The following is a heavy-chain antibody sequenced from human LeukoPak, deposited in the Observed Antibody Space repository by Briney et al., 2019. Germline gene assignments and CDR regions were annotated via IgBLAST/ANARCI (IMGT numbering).Heavy chain of an antibody. J-gene: IGHJ4*02. CDR3: ARGPTRYYFDY. CDR1: GGSITNYY. CDR2: IYHTGST. Sequence: SETLSLTCTVSGGSITNYYWSWVRQPPGQGLEWIAYIYHTGSTDYNPSLKSRVTISIDTSKNQFSLNLSSVTAADTAIYYCARGPTRYYFDYWGQGTLVTVSS. V-gene: IGHV4-59*01.